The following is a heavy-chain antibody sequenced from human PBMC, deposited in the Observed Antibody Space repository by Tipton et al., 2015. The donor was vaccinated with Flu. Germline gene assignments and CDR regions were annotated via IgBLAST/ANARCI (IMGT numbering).Heavy chain of an antibody. V-gene: IGHV4-4*07. CDR3: ARERRGGWPFYDAFDF. CDR2: IYMGGRT. Sequence: TLSLTCSVSGGSINSYYWSWFRHPAGKGLEWIGRIYMGGRTNYNPSLKSRVTMSLDLFKNQISLRLSSVTAADTAVYYCARERRGGWPFYDAFDFWGQGTSVTVSS. D-gene: IGHD6-19*01. J-gene: IGHJ3*01. CDR1: GGSINSYY.